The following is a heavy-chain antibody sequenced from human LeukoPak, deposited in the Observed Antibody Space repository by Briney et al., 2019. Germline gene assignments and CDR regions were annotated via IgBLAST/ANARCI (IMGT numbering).Heavy chain of an antibody. Sequence: GGSLTPSCAASGFTFSSYAMSWVRQAAGKGLEWVSYIRTSGSTIYYADSVKRRFTISRDNAKNSLYLQMNSLRAEDTAVYYCARAYSSSWYFDVIQRASPFQHWGQGTLVTVSS. CDR2: IRTSGSTI. V-gene: IGHV3-48*04. J-gene: IGHJ1*01. CDR3: ARAYSSSWYFDVIQRASPFQH. CDR1: GFTFSSYA. D-gene: IGHD6-13*01.